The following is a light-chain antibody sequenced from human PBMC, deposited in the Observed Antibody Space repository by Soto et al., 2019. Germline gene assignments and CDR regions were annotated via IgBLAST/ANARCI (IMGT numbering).Light chain of an antibody. CDR1: QKIHNF. J-gene: IGKJ4*01. V-gene: IGKV1-39*01. Sequence: DIQMTQSPSSLSASLGDRVTVTCRASQKIHNFVSWYQQKPGQAPKLLIFLASTLENGVPSRFGGSGSGTDFTLTISSLQPEDFATYYRQQSFGNPRTFGGGTKVDIK. CDR3: QQSFGNPRT. CDR2: LAS.